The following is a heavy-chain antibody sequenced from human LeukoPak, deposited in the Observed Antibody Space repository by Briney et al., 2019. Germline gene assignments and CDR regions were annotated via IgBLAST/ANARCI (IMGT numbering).Heavy chain of an antibody. CDR3: AREGGAAASHPRFDY. CDR1: GFTVSSKY. CDR2: IYTGDTT. Sequence: GGSLRLSCVASGFTVSSKYMSWVRQAPGKGLEWVAVIYTGDTTYYADSVKGRFTISRDNSKNTLYLQMNSLRAEDTAVYYCAREGGAAASHPRFDYWGQGTLVTVSS. V-gene: IGHV3-66*01. D-gene: IGHD6-13*01. J-gene: IGHJ4*02.